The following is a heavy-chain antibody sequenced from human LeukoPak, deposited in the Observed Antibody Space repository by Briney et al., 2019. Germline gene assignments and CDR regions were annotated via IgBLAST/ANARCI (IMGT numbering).Heavy chain of an antibody. CDR2: IIPIFGTA. J-gene: IGHJ4*02. CDR3: ARETTGTTVY. Sequence: SVKVSCKASGYTFTSYGISWVRQAPGQGLEWMGGIIPIFGTANYAQKFQGRVTITADESTSTAYMELSSLRSEDTAVYYCARETTGTTVYWGQGTLVTVSS. V-gene: IGHV1-69*13. D-gene: IGHD1-1*01. CDR1: GYTFTSYG.